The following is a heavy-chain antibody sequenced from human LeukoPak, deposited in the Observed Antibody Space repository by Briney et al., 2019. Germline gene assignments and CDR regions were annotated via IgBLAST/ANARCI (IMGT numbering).Heavy chain of an antibody. D-gene: IGHD3-22*01. CDR1: GFTFSSYG. V-gene: IGHV3-30*18. Sequence: PGGSLRLSCAASGFTFSSYGMHWVRQAPGKGLEWVAVISYDGSNKYYADSVKGRFTISRDNSKNTLYLQMNSLRAEDTAVYYCAKDPSEGYYYDSSGYYAYWSEGTLVTVSS. CDR3: AKDPSEGYYYDSSGYYAY. J-gene: IGHJ4*02. CDR2: ISYDGSNK.